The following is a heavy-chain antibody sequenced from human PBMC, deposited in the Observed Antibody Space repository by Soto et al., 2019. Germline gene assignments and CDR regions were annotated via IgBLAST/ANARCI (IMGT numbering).Heavy chain of an antibody. Sequence: QAQLVESGGGVVQPGRSLRLSCAASGFAFSSYGMHWVRQAPGTGLEWVAVISYDGSLKHYADSVKGRFTISRHNSKNMVFLQMSSLRPEDTAVYYWVSDRGYGHASVPYSWGQGTLVSVSS. D-gene: IGHD5-18*01. V-gene: IGHV3-30*03. CDR2: ISYDGSLK. CDR1: GFAFSSYG. J-gene: IGHJ4*02. CDR3: VSDRGYGHASVPYS.